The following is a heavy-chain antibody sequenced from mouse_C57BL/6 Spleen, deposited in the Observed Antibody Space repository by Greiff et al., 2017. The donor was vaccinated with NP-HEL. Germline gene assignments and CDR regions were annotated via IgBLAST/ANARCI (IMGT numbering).Heavy chain of an antibody. CDR1: GFTFSDYY. CDR2: ISNGGGST. J-gene: IGHJ1*03. Sequence: EVMLVESGGGLVQPGGSLKLSCAASGFTFSDYYMYWVRQTPEKRLEWVAYISNGGGSTYYPDTVKGRFTISRDNAKNTRYLQMSRLKSEDTAMYYCARQRGYFDVWGTGTTVTVSS. V-gene: IGHV5-12*01. CDR3: ARQRGYFDV.